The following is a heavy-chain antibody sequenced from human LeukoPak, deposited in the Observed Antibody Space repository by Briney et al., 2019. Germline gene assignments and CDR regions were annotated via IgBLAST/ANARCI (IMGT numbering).Heavy chain of an antibody. J-gene: IGHJ4*02. CDR2: IWYDGSNK. V-gene: IGHV3-33*06. CDR1: GFTFSSYG. CDR3: AKDFGRFGELLSYYFDY. Sequence: GRSLRLSCAASGFTFSSYGRHWVRQAPGKGLEWVAVIWYDGSNKYYADSVKGRFTISRDNSKNTLYLQMNSLRAEDTAVYYCAKDFGRFGELLSYYFDYWGQGTLVTVSS. D-gene: IGHD3-10*01.